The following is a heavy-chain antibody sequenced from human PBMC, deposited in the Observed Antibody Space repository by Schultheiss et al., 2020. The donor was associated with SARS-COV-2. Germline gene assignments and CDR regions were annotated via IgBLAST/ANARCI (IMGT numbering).Heavy chain of an antibody. D-gene: IGHD2-15*01. Sequence: SETLSLTCTVSGGSISSSSYYWGWIRQPPGKGLEWIGYIYYSGSTYYNPSLKSRVTISVDTSKNQFSLKLSSVTAADTAVYYCARDPLSFEVVPATDAFDIWGQGTMVTVSS. CDR3: ARDPLSFEVVPATDAFDI. J-gene: IGHJ3*02. CDR2: IYYSGST. CDR1: GGSISSSSYY. V-gene: IGHV4-39*07.